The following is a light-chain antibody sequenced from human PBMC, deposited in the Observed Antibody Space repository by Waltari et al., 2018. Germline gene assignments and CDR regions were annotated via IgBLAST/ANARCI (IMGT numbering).Light chain of an antibody. Sequence: QSALTQPASVSGSPGQSITISCTGTSSDVGDYNYVSWSQQHPGQAPKLMIYDVSNRPSGVSNRFSGSKSGNTASLTISGLQAEDEADYYCSSYIDSSTLELFGGGTSLTVL. J-gene: IGLJ2*01. CDR3: SSYIDSSTLEL. CDR2: DVS. CDR1: SSDVGDYNY. V-gene: IGLV2-14*03.